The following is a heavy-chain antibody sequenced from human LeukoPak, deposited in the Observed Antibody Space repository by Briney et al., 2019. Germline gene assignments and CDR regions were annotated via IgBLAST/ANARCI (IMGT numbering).Heavy chain of an antibody. CDR1: GYTFTGYY. CDR3: ARVVEGSSSWYIPREYYFDY. J-gene: IGHJ4*02. Sequence: ASVKVSCKASGYTFTGYYMHWVRQAPGQGLEWMGWINPNSGGTNYAQKFQGRVTMTRDTSISTAYMELSRLRSDDTAVYYCARVVEGSSSWYIPREYYFDYWGQGTLVTVSS. D-gene: IGHD6-13*01. CDR2: INPNSGGT. V-gene: IGHV1-2*02.